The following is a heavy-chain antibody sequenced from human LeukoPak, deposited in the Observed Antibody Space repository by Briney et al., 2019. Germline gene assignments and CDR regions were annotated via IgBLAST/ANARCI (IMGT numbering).Heavy chain of an antibody. CDR2: ISYDGSDK. V-gene: IGHV3-30*03. CDR1: GFTFSTYG. J-gene: IGHJ4*02. CDR3: ARSPLYSRAFFDY. Sequence: GRSLRLSCAASGFTFSTYGMHWVRQAPGKGLEWVSLISYDGSDKYYADSVKGRFTISRDNSKNTLYLQMNSLRAEDSAVYYCARSPLYSRAFFDYWGQGTLVTVSS. D-gene: IGHD6-13*01.